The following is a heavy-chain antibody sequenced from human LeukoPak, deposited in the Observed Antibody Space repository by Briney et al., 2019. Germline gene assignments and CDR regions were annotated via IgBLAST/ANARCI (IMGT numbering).Heavy chain of an antibody. V-gene: IGHV4-4*07. J-gene: IGHJ4*02. CDR1: GGSISTYY. CDR3: ARFAKGLDY. CDR2: LYTGESA. Sequence: SETLSLTCTVSGGSISTYYWIWIRHPAGKGLEWIGRLYTGESATYNPSFKSRITMSLDTSKNQFSLRLTSVTAAGTAVYYCARFAKGLDYWGQGTLVTVSS.